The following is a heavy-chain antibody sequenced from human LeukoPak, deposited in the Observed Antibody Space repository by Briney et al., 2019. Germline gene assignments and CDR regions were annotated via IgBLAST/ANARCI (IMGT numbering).Heavy chain of an antibody. CDR2: IYYSGST. CDR1: GGSISSYY. CDR3: ARVSMVRGVKTYYYYGMDV. J-gene: IGHJ6*02. V-gene: IGHV4-59*01. Sequence: PSETLSLTCTVSGGSISSYYWSWIRQPPGKGLEWIGYIYYSGSTNYSPSLKSRVTISVDTSKNQFSLKLSSVTAADTAVYYCARVSMVRGVKTYYYYGMDVWGQGTTVTVSS. D-gene: IGHD3-10*01.